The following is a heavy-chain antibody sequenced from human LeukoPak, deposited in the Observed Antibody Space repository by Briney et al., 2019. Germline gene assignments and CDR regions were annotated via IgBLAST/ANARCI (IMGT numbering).Heavy chain of an antibody. J-gene: IGHJ4*02. V-gene: IGHV3-66*01. D-gene: IGHD2-8*02. CDR3: ARDSTAAPHCFDY. Sequence: GGSLRLSCAASGFTVSSNYMSWVRQAPGKGLEWVSVIYSGGSTYYADSVKGRFTISRDNSKNTLYLQMNSLRAEDTAVYYCARDSTAAPHCFDYWGQGTLVTVSS. CDR1: GFTVSSNY. CDR2: IYSGGST.